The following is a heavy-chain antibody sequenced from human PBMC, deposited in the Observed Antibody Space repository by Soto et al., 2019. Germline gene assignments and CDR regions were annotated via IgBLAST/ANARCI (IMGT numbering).Heavy chain of an antibody. V-gene: IGHV4-30-4*01. CDR3: ARAPSGSSKPFQH. CDR2: IYYSGST. J-gene: IGHJ1*01. CDR1: GGSISSGDYY. D-gene: IGHD6-13*01. Sequence: PSETLSLTCTVSGGSISSGDYYWSWIRQPPGKGLEWIGYIYYSGSTYYNPSLKSRVTISVDTSKNQFSLKLSSVTAADTAVYYCARAPSGSSKPFQHWGQGNLVTVSS.